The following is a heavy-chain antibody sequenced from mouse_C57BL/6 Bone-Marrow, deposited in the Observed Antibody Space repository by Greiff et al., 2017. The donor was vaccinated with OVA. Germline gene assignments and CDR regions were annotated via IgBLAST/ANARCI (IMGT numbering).Heavy chain of an antibody. J-gene: IGHJ1*03. V-gene: IGHV1-9*01. D-gene: IGHD1-1*01. CDR3: ARGGFTTVVANWYFDV. CDR1: GYTFTGYW. Sequence: QVQLKQSGAELMKPGASVKLSCKATGYTFTGYWIEWVKQRPGHGLEWIGEILPGSGSTNYNEKFKGKATFTADTSSNTAYMQLSSLTTEDSAIYYCARGGFTTVVANWYFDVWGTGTTVTVSS. CDR2: ILPGSGST.